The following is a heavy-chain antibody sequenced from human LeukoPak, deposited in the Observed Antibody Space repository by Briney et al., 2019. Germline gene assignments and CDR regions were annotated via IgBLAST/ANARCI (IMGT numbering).Heavy chain of an antibody. CDR2: INSDGSST. CDR1: GFTFSSYW. J-gene: IGHJ4*02. Sequence: GGSLRLSCAASGFTFSSYWMHWVRQAPGKGLVWVSRINSDGSSTSSADSVKGRFTVSRDNAKNTLYLQMGSLRAEDTAVYYCASHYSYGKTFDYWGQGTLVTVSS. D-gene: IGHD5-18*01. V-gene: IGHV3-74*01. CDR3: ASHYSYGKTFDY.